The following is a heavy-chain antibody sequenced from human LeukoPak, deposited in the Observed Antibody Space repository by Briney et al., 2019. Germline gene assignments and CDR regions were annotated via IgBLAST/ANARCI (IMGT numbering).Heavy chain of an antibody. V-gene: IGHV3-33*01. CDR2: IWHDGSEK. J-gene: IGHJ4*02. CDR3: ATAGGFCSSDCRYYFDS. Sequence: GGSLRLSCSTSDFTFSSHAMHWVRQVPGKGLEWVAVIWHDGSEKYYEDSVKGRFSISRDDSRNTLFLRMKSLRAEDTAVYYCATAGGFCSSDCRYYFDSWGQGTLATVSS. CDR1: DFTFSSHA. D-gene: IGHD2-21*02.